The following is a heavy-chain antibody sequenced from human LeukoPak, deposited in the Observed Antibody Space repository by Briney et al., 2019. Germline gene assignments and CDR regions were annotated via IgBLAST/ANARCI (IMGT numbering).Heavy chain of an antibody. Sequence: ASVKVSCKASGGTFSSYAISWVRQAPGQGLEWMGRIIPILGIANYAQKFQGRVTITADKSTSTAYMELSSLRSEDTAVYYCAGVVVPAAIHREYFQHWGQGTLVTVSS. CDR3: AGVVVPAAIHREYFQH. D-gene: IGHD2-2*02. J-gene: IGHJ1*01. V-gene: IGHV1-69*04. CDR1: GGTFSSYA. CDR2: IIPILGIA.